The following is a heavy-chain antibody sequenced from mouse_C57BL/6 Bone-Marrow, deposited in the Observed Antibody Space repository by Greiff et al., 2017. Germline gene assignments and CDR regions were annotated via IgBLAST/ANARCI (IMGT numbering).Heavy chain of an antibody. J-gene: IGHJ1*03. D-gene: IGHD1-1*01. CDR3: AKKGGSSWYFDV. CDR1: GFSLTSYG. Sequence: QVQLQQSGPGLVQPSQSLSITCTVSGFSLTSYGVHWVRQPPGKGLEWLGVIRSGGSTDYNAAFISRLSISKDNSKSQVFFKMKSLQADDTAIYYCAKKGGSSWYFDVWGTGTTVTVSS. CDR2: IRSGGST. V-gene: IGHV2-4*01.